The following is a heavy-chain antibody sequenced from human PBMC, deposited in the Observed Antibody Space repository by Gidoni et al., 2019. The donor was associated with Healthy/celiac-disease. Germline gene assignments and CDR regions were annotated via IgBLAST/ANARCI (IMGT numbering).Heavy chain of an antibody. Sequence: QVKLQASGPGLVTPSQTLSPTCPVPGGSIRSGGCYWSWFRQDHGKGLEWIGYIYYSGSTYYNPSLKSRVTISVDTSKNQFSLKLSSVTAADTAVYYCARVPKALGNSAGVDYWGQGTLVTVSS. CDR1: GGSIRSGGCY. V-gene: IGHV4-31*03. D-gene: IGHD1-7*01. CDR2: IYYSGST. J-gene: IGHJ4*02. CDR3: ARVPKALGNSAGVDY.